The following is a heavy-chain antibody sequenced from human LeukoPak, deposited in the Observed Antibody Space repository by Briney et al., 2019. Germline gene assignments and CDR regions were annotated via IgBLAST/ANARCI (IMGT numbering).Heavy chain of an antibody. J-gene: IGHJ4*02. V-gene: IGHV4-39*01. CDR1: GGSISSSSYY. CDR3: AGHARRFVY. CDR2: IYYSGST. Sequence: PSETLSLTCTVSGGSISSSSYYWGWIRQPPGKGLEWIVSIYYSGSTYYNPSLKSRVTISVDTSKNQFSLKLSSVTAADTAVYYCAGHARRFVYWGQGTLVTVSS.